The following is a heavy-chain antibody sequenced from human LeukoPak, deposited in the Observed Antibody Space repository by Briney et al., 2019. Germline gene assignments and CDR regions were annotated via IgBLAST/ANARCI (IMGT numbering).Heavy chain of an antibody. Sequence: GRSLRLSCAASGFTFSAYSMNWVRQAPGKGLEWVSYISSGSSSTIYYADSVKGRFTISRDNAKNSLYLQMNSLRDEDTAVFYCARGAAAFDYWGQGTLVTVSS. D-gene: IGHD6-13*01. CDR2: ISSGSSSTI. CDR3: ARGAAAFDY. CDR1: GFTFSAYS. V-gene: IGHV3-48*02. J-gene: IGHJ4*02.